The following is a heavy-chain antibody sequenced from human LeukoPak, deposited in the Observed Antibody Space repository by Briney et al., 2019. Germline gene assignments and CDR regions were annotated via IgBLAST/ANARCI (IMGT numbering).Heavy chain of an antibody. Sequence: PGGSLRLSCAASEFTFSSYGMSWVRQAPGKGLEWVSSISRSGYSTYFADSVKGRFTISRDNSENTLYLQMNSLRDDDTAVYYCAKETTEAGLLTIDYWGQGTLVTVSS. CDR1: EFTFSSYG. V-gene: IGHV3-23*01. D-gene: IGHD3/OR15-3a*01. CDR2: ISRSGYST. J-gene: IGHJ4*02. CDR3: AKETTEAGLLTIDY.